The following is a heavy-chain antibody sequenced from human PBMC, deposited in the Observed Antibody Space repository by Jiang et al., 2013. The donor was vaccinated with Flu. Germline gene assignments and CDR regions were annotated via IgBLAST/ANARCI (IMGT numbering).Heavy chain of an antibody. CDR2: TYYRSEWYN. CDR3: AREAFFDSSSSLDY. J-gene: IGHJ4*02. CDR1: GDSVSSNTAS. Sequence: QTLSLTCAISGDSVSSNTASWNWIRQSPSRGLEWLGRTYYRSEWYNDYAVSVKSRITINPDTSKNQFSLQLNSVTPEDTAVYYCAREAFFDSSSSLDYWGQGTLVTVSS. D-gene: IGHD6-6*01. V-gene: IGHV6-1*01.